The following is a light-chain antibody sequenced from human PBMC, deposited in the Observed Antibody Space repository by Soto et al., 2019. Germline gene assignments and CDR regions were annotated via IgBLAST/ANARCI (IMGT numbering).Light chain of an antibody. J-gene: IGKJ2*01. CDR3: QQYSNYHT. CDR2: AAS. V-gene: IGKV1-39*01. Sequence: DVQMTQSPSSLSASVGDRVTITCRASQSISSYLNWYQQKPGKAPKLLIYAASSLQSGVPSRFSGSGSGTEFTLTISRLQPDDSATYYCQQYSNYHTFGQGTKVDIK. CDR1: QSISSY.